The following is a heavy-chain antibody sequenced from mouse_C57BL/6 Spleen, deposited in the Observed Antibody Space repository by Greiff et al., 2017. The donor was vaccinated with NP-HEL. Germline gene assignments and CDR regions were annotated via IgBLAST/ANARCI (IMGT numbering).Heavy chain of an antibody. CDR1: GYTFTDYY. D-gene: IGHD2-5*01. Sequence: VQLQQSGPELVKPGASVKIPCKASGYTFTDYYMDWVKQSHGKSLEWIGDINPNNGGTIYNQKFKGKATLTVDKSSSTAYMELRSLTSEDTAVYYCARSGAYYSNYDYFDYWGQGTTLTVSS. V-gene: IGHV1-18*01. CDR2: INPNNGGT. CDR3: ARSGAYYSNYDYFDY. J-gene: IGHJ2*01.